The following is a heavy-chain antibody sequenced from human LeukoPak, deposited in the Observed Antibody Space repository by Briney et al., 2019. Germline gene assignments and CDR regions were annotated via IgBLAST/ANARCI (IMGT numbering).Heavy chain of an antibody. Sequence: HTGGSLRLSCAASGFTFSSYAMSWVRQAPGKGLEWVSAISGSGGSTYYADSVKGRFTLSRDNSKNTLSLQMNSLRAEDTALYYCAKSYNYGSGSYYNHFDSWGQGTLVTVSS. J-gene: IGHJ4*02. CDR3: AKSYNYGSGSYYNHFDS. D-gene: IGHD3-10*01. CDR1: GFTFSSYA. CDR2: ISGSGGST. V-gene: IGHV3-23*01.